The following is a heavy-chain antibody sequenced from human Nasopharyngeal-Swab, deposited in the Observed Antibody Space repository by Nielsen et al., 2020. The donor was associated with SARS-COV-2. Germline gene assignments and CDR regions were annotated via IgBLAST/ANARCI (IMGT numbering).Heavy chain of an antibody. J-gene: IGHJ4*02. Sequence: SETLSLTCAVYGGSFSGYYWSWIRQPPGKGLEWIGEINHSGSTNYDPSLKSRVTISVDTSKNQFSLKLSSVTAADTAVYYCARGRYSSSWYSYWGQGTLVTVSS. D-gene: IGHD6-13*01. CDR3: ARGRYSSSWYSY. V-gene: IGHV4-34*01. CDR1: GGSFSGYY. CDR2: INHSGST.